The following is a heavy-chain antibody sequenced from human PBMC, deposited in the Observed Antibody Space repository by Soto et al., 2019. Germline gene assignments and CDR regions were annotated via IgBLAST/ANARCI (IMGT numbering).Heavy chain of an antibody. CDR2: ISAHNGNT. J-gene: IGHJ4*02. CDR1: GYAFTTYG. Sequence: QVHLVQSGAEVKKPGASVKVSCKGSGYAFTTYGITWVRQAPGPGLEWMGWISAHNGNTNYAQKLQGRVTVTRDTSTSTASMELRSLRSDDTAVYYCARGRYGDYWGQGALVTVSS. V-gene: IGHV1-18*01. CDR3: ARGRYGDY. D-gene: IGHD1-1*01.